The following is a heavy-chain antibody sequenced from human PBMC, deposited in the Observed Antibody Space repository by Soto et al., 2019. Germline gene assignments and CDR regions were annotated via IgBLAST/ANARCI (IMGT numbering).Heavy chain of an antibody. D-gene: IGHD5-12*01. V-gene: IGHV4-31*03. CDR2: IFPTGRT. CDR3: ARDSTMTSAWRGLDV. J-gene: IGHJ6*02. CDR1: GDSISTPEFF. Sequence: QLQESGPGLVKSSQTLSLTCTVSGDSISTPEFFWAWVRQPPGRGLEWIGYIFPTGRTYQNPSPQSRLTMSIDTSKRQFSLNLSSVTAADTATYYCARDSTMTSAWRGLDVWGQGITVTVSS.